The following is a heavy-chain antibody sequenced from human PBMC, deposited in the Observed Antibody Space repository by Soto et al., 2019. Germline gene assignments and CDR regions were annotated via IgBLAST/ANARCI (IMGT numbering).Heavy chain of an antibody. J-gene: IGHJ4*02. D-gene: IGHD2-2*01. CDR1: GFAFSSYP. V-gene: IGHV3-23*01. Sequence: EVQLLESGGGLVQPGESVRLSCVVSGFAFSSYPMTWVRQAPGKGLEWVSGISSSGGSTYYGDSAKGRFTISRDNSKNTRYLQMNSLRAEDTAIYYCARASGTCSSTTCYGDYWGQGSLVTVSS. CDR2: ISSSGGST. CDR3: ARASGTCSSTTCYGDY.